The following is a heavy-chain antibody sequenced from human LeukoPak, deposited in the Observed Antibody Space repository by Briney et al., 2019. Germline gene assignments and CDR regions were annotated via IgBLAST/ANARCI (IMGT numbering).Heavy chain of an antibody. J-gene: IGHJ4*02. CDR1: GFTFSSYA. D-gene: IGHD6-19*01. CDR2: ISGSGGST. Sequence: GGSLRLSCAASGFTFSSYAMYWVRQAPGKGLEWVSGISGSGGSTYYTDSVKGRFTISRDNSKNTVYLQMNSLRAEDTAVYYCAKTTTGYSSGRYPGWPVDYWGQGTLVTVSS. V-gene: IGHV3-23*01. CDR3: AKTTTGYSSGRYPGWPVDY.